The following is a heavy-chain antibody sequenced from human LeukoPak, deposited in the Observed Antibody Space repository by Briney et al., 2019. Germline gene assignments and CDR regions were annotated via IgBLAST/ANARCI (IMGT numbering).Heavy chain of an antibody. CDR3: ARVRGRFLEWHLYYFDY. D-gene: IGHD3-3*01. CDR1: GFTFSSYS. Sequence: GGSLRLSCAASGFTFSSYSMNWVRQAPGKGLEWVSYISSSSSTIYYADSVKGRFTISRDNAKNSLYLQMNSLRAKDTAVYYCARVRGRFLEWHLYYFDYWGQGTLVTVSS. CDR2: ISSSSSTI. V-gene: IGHV3-48*04. J-gene: IGHJ4*02.